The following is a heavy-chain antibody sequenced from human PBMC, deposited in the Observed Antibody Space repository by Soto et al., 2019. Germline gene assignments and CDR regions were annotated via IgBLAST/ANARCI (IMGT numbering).Heavy chain of an antibody. CDR2: IYYSGST. CDR3: ARDGAFGGSGWYFRYFDL. J-gene: IGHJ2*01. CDR1: GGSINNYY. Sequence: QVQLQESGPGLVKPSETLSLTCTVSGGSINNYYWSWIRQPPGKGLEWIGYIYYSGSTNYNPSLKRRVTITVDTSKNQFSLKLSSVSAADTAVYYCARDGAFGGSGWYFRYFDLWGRGTLVTVSS. D-gene: IGHD6-19*01. V-gene: IGHV4-59*01.